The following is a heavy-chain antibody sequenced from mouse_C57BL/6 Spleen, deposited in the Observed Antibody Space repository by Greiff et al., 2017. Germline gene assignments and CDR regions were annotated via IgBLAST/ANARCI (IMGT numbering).Heavy chain of an antibody. CDR3: ARGRGLLSYWYFDV. CDR2: INPNNGGT. Sequence: EVKLMESGPELVKPGASVKMSCKASGYTFTDYNMHWVKQSHGKSLEWIGYINPNNGGTSYNQKFKGKATLTVNKSSSTAYMELRSLTSEESAVDYCARGRGLLSYWYFDVWGTGTTVTVSS. D-gene: IGHD2-3*01. V-gene: IGHV1-22*01. J-gene: IGHJ1*03. CDR1: GYTFTDYN.